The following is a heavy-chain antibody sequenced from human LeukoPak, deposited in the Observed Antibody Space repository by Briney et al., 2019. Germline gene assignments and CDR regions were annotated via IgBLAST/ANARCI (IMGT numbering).Heavy chain of an antibody. D-gene: IGHD6-6*01. CDR2: LSGNGAKT. J-gene: IGHJ4*02. Sequence: GGSLRLSCAASGFTFSNYAMLWVRQAPGKGLEWVSALSGNGAKTYYADSVKGRFTISRDNSKNTLYLQMNSLRAEDTAVYYCAKKSSSSHFDYWGQGTLVTVSS. V-gene: IGHV3-23*01. CDR1: GFTFSNYA. CDR3: AKKSSSSHFDY.